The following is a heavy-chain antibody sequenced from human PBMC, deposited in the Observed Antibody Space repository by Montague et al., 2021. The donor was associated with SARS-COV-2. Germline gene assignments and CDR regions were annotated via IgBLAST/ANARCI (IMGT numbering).Heavy chain of an antibody. CDR3: ATYYYNSDHVRSA. Sequence: SLRLSCAASGFTFSSYEMNWVRQAPGKGLEWISKIINSGSSTYYADSAKGRFTISRDNAKNSLYLQMNSLRAEDTAVYYCATYYYNSDHVRSAWGQGTLVTVSS. V-gene: IGHV3-48*03. D-gene: IGHD3-10*01. CDR2: IINSGSST. J-gene: IGHJ5*02. CDR1: GFTFSSYE.